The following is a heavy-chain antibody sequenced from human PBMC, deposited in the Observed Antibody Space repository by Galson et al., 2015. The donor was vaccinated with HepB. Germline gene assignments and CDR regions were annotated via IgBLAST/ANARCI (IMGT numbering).Heavy chain of an antibody. Sequence: SLRLSCAASGFTFSNYAMSWVRQAPGKGLECVSAISGSAGSTYYADSVKGRFTISRDNSKNTLYLQMNRLRAEDTAVYYCAKAIQEYSYGLDYWGQGTLVTVSS. CDR3: AKAIQEYSYGLDY. CDR1: GFTFSNYA. D-gene: IGHD5-18*01. V-gene: IGHV3-23*01. J-gene: IGHJ4*02. CDR2: ISGSAGST.